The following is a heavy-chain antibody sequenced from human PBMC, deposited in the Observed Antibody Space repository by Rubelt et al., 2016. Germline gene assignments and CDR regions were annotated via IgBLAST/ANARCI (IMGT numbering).Heavy chain of an antibody. V-gene: IGHV2-26*01. J-gene: IGHJ4*02. CDR2: IFSNDEK. CDR3: ARSFELDFDY. Sequence: QESGPGLVKPSETLSLTCTVSGYSISSGYYWGWIRQPPGKALEWLAHIFSNDEKSYKTFLKSRLTISKDTSKSQVVLTMTNMDPLDTATYYCARSFELDFDYWGRGTLVTVSS. D-gene: IGHD1-7*01. CDR1: GYSISSGYYW.